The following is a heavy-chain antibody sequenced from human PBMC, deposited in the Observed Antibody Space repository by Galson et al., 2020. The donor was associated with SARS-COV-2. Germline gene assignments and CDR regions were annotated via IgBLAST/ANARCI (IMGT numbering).Heavy chain of an antibody. CDR1: GGSISSAYFY. CDR2: IYYSGNT. CDR3: ARVQSFSGGHLSPTFGR. Sequence: ASETLSLTCAVPGGSISSAYFYWSWIRQPPAKGLEWIGYIYYSGNTYYNPSLKSRVIISVDTSKNQFSLRLSSVTAADPAVYYCARVQSFSGGHLSPTFGRWGQGTLVTGSS. V-gene: IGHV4-30-4*08. D-gene: IGHD3-10*01. J-gene: IGHJ4*02.